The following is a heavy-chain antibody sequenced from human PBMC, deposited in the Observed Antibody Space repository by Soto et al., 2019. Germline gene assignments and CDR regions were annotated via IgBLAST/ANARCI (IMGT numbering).Heavy chain of an antibody. CDR2: MYPADSET. Sequence: PGESLKISCKGSGYTLPNYWIGWVRQMPGKGLEWMAIMYPADSETRYNPSFQGQVTISADKSISTAYLQWSSLKASDTAMYYCARVGADYVWAFDIWGQGTMDTVSS. V-gene: IGHV5-51*01. J-gene: IGHJ3*02. D-gene: IGHD3-16*01. CDR1: GYTLPNYW. CDR3: ARVGADYVWAFDI.